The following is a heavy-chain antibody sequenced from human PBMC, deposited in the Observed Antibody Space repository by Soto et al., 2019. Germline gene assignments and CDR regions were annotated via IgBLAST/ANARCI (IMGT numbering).Heavy chain of an antibody. Sequence: GGSLRLSCAASGFTFSSYAMSWVRQAPGKGLEWVSAISGSGGSTYYADSVKGRFTISRDNSKNTLYLQMHSLRAEDTALYYCARVSTTAKTFEYWGQGTLGTVSS. CDR3: ARVSTTAKTFEY. CDR1: GFTFSSYA. V-gene: IGHV3-23*01. CDR2: ISGSGGST. J-gene: IGHJ4*02.